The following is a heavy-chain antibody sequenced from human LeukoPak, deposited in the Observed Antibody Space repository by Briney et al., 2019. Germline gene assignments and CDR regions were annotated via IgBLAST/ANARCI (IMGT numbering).Heavy chain of an antibody. CDR1: GFTFRNYW. Sequence: GGSLRLSCAVSGFTFRNYWMAGVRQAPGKGLEWVANIRGDEGDKNSVDSVKGRFTISRDNAKNSLYLQMNSLRVEDTAVYYCARDVSGDLDYWGQGTLVTVSS. CDR3: ARDVSGDLDY. V-gene: IGHV3-7*03. CDR2: IRGDEGDK. D-gene: IGHD4-17*01. J-gene: IGHJ4*02.